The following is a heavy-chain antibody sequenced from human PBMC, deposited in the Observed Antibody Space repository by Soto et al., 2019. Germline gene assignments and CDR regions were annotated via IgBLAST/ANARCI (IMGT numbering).Heavy chain of an antibody. CDR1: GYTFTTYD. CDR3: ARRKERSGPNFFDY. Sequence: QVQLVQSGAEVKRPGASLKVSCQASGYTFTTYDINWVRQAPGQGLEWMGWMNPYTGKAGYAQKFQGRVTMTRDNSISTAYMELSSLRSEDTAVYYCARRKERSGPNFFDYWGLGTLFTVSS. CDR2: MNPYTGKA. J-gene: IGHJ4*02. D-gene: IGHD6-25*01. V-gene: IGHV1-8*01.